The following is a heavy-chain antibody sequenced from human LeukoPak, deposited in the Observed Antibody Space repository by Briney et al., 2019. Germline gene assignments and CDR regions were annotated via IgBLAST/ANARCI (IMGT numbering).Heavy chain of an antibody. CDR3: AKGDPYGSGSYPVDY. V-gene: IGHV3-30*18. D-gene: IGHD3-10*01. Sequence: QPGGSLRLSCAASGFTFSRYGMHWVRQASGKGLEWVALISYDGSNKYYADSVKGRFTISRDNSKNTLYLQMNSLRPEDTAVYYCAKGDPYGSGSYPVDYWGQGTLVTVSS. CDR2: ISYDGSNK. J-gene: IGHJ4*02. CDR1: GFTFSRYG.